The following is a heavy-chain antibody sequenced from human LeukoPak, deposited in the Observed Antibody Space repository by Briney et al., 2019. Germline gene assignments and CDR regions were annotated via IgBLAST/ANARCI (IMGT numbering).Heavy chain of an antibody. V-gene: IGHV1-69*05. D-gene: IGHD1-26*01. J-gene: IGHJ4*02. CDR2: IIPIFGTA. CDR3: AREGESQNSGIYLEFNY. Sequence: GSSVKVSCKASGGTFSSYAISWVRPAPGQGLEWMGGIIPIFGTANYAQKFQGRVTITTDESTSTAYMELSSLRSEDTAVYYCAREGESQNSGIYLEFNYWGEGTLVTVSS. CDR1: GGTFSSYA.